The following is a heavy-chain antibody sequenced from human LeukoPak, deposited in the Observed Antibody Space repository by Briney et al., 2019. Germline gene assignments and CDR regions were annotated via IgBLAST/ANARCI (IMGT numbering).Heavy chain of an antibody. J-gene: IGHJ4*02. CDR3: ARPLGYGGNSRFDY. Sequence: GGSLRLSCAASGFRLSSYDMHWVRQAPGKGREGVTFIWYDGRNKYYADSVKGRFTISRDNSKNTLYLQMNSLRAEDTAVYYCARPLGYGGNSRFDYWGQGTLVTVSS. CDR2: IWYDGRNK. V-gene: IGHV3-33*01. D-gene: IGHD4-23*01. CDR1: GFRLSSYD.